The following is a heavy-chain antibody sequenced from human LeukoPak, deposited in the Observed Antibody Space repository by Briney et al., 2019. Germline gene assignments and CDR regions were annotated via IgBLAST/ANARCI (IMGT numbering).Heavy chain of an antibody. J-gene: IGHJ4*02. V-gene: IGHV1-18*04. Sequence: ASVKVSCKVSRYIFDSYGITWVRQAAGQELEWLGWISVYNGKTNHTEKFQGRVTMSRDTSTTTAFLEVKSLRSDDTAVYYCARDRNYFDYWGQGTLVTVSS. CDR3: ARDRNYFDY. CDR2: ISVYNGKT. CDR1: RYIFDSYG.